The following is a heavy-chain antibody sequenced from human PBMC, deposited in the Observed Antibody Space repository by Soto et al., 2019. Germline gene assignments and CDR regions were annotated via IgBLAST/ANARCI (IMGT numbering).Heavy chain of an antibody. CDR1: GDSVSSNSAA. CDR2: TYYRSKWYN. V-gene: IGHV6-1*01. D-gene: IGHD6-13*01. J-gene: IGHJ5*02. Sequence: QTLSLSCAIPGDSVSSNSAAWNWIRQSPSGGLEWLGRTYYRSKWYNDYAVSVKSRITINPDTSKNQFSLQLNYVTPEDTAVYYRARAVAAAGRTTDGFDPWGQGTVVTVSS. CDR3: ARAVAAAGRTTDGFDP.